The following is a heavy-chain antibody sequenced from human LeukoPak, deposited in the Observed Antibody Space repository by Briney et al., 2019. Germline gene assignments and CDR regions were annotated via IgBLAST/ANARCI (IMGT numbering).Heavy chain of an antibody. D-gene: IGHD2-15*01. CDR1: GYSISGGYY. J-gene: IGHJ3*02. CDR2: IYHSGST. V-gene: IGHV4-38-2*01. CDR3: ASSYCSGGSCYCGDAFDI. Sequence: SETLSLTCAVSGYSISGGYYWCWIRQPPGKGLEWIGSIYHSGSTYYNPPLKSRATISVDTSKNQFSLKLSSVTAADTAVYYCASSYCSGGSCYCGDAFDIWGQGTMVTVSS.